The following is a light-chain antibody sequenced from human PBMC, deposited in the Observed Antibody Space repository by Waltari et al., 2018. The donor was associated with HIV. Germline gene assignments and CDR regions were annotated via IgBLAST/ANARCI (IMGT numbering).Light chain of an antibody. CDR2: DNN. CDR1: SSNIRKNF. J-gene: IGLJ3*02. V-gene: IGLV1-51*01. CDR3: GTWDSSLSGVV. Sequence: QSVLTQPPSVSAAPGQKVTISCSGSSSNIRKNFLSWYKQLPGTAPKLLIYDNNKRPSGIPDRFSGSKSGTSATLGITGLQTGDEADYYCGTWDSSLSGVVFGGGTKLTVL.